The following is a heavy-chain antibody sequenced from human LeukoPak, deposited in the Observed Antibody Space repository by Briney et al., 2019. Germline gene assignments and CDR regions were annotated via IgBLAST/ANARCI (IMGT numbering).Heavy chain of an antibody. D-gene: IGHD5-24*01. Sequence: ASVKVSCKASGYTFTGCYMHWVRQAPGQGLEWMGWINPNSGGTNYAQKFQGRVTMTRDTSISTAYMELSRLRSDDTAVYYCARSPRDGYNFDYWGQGTLVTVSS. CDR1: GYTFTGCY. J-gene: IGHJ4*02. V-gene: IGHV1-2*02. CDR2: INPNSGGT. CDR3: ARSPRDGYNFDY.